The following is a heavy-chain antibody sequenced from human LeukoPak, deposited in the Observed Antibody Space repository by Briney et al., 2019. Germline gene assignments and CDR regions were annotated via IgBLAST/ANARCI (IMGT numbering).Heavy chain of an antibody. CDR3: TTGQTSGWYDY. V-gene: IGHV3-15*07. J-gene: IGHJ4*02. CDR1: GFPFNNTR. Sequence: GSLKLLFSGFGFPFNNTRVNRVPPASGKGAGVVGRIKNKADGGTIDYAAPVKGRFTISRDDSKNTLYLQMNSLKTEDTAVYYCTTGQTSGWYDYWGQGTLVTVSS. CDR2: IKNKADGGTI. D-gene: IGHD6-19*01.